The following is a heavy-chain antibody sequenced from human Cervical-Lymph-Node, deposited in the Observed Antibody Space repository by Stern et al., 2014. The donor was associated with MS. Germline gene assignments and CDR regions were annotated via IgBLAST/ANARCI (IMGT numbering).Heavy chain of an antibody. Sequence: QVQLVESGAEVKKPGSSVKVSCKASGGTFNTYPITWVRQAPGQGLEWMGRIIPLFGTANYAQKFQGGVTITADESTSTAYMELSSLRSEDTAVYYCVLTSEPGGLYYFDYWGQGTLVTVSS. J-gene: IGHJ4*02. CDR1: GGTFNTYP. CDR2: IIPLFGTA. CDR3: VLTSEPGGLYYFDY. D-gene: IGHD1-14*01. V-gene: IGHV1-69*01.